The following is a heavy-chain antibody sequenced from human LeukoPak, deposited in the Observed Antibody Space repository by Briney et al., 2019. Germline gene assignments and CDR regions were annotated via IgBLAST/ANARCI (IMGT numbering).Heavy chain of an antibody. J-gene: IGHJ4*02. V-gene: IGHV4-4*07. D-gene: IGHD3-10*01. CDR1: GGYISSYY. CDR2: IYTSGST. CDR3: ARETGYYGSGSGIDY. Sequence: KPSATLSLTCTVSGGYISSYYCSWIRQPAGKGLEWIGRIYTSGSTNYNPSLKSRVTMSVDTSKNQFSLKLSSVTAADTAVYYCARETGYYGSGSGIDYWGQGTLVTVSS.